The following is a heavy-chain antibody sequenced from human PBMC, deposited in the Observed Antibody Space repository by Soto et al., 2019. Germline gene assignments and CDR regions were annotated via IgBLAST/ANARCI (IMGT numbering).Heavy chain of an antibody. D-gene: IGHD6-13*01. Sequence: PGGSLRLSCAASGFTFSSYEMNWVRQAPGKGLEWVSYISSSGSTIHYADSVKGRFTISRDNAKNSLHLQMNSLRAEDTAVYYCTRDASRDSSARGWFDPWGPGTLVTVSS. CDR3: TRDASRDSSARGWFDP. J-gene: IGHJ5*02. V-gene: IGHV3-48*03. CDR2: ISSSGSTI. CDR1: GFTFSSYE.